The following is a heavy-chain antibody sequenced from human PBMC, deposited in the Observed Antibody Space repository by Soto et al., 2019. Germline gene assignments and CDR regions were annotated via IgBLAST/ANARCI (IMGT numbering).Heavy chain of an antibody. CDR2: IYPGDSDT. J-gene: IGHJ6*02. V-gene: IGHV5-51*01. D-gene: IGHD2-15*01. CDR1: GFTFTSYW. Sequence: GESLKISCKGSGFTFTSYWIGWVRQMPGKGLECMGIIYPGDSDTRYSPSFQGQVTISADKSISTAYLQWSSLKASDTAMYYCARPRYPGRGYYGMDVWGQGTTVTVSS. CDR3: ARPRYPGRGYYGMDV.